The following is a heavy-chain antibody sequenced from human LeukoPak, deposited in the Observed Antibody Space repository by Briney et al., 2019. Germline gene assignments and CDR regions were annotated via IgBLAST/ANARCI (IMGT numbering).Heavy chain of an antibody. D-gene: IGHD2/OR15-2a*01. CDR2: ISSSSSYI. CDR3: ARDQGFYEDDAFDI. Sequence: PGGSLRLSCAASGFTFSSYSMNWVRQAPGKGLEWVSSISSSSSYIYYADSVKGRFTISRDNAKNSLYLQMNSLRAEDTAVYYCARDQGFYEDDAFDIWGQGTMVTVSS. J-gene: IGHJ3*02. CDR1: GFTFSSYS. V-gene: IGHV3-21*01.